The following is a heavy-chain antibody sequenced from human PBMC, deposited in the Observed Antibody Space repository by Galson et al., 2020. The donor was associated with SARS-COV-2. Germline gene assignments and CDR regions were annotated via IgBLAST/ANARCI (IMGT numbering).Heavy chain of an antibody. D-gene: IGHD6-19*01. CDR1: GFTFTSYT. Sequence: QLGESLKLPCAASGFTFTSYTMHWVRQAPGKGLEWVAVIPYDGSNTYYADSVKGRISISRDNSKNTLYLQMNSLRAEDTAVYYCASPGGSGWSRGFDYWGQGTLLAVSS. V-gene: IGHV3-30*04. CDR3: ASPGGSGWSRGFDY. J-gene: IGHJ4*02. CDR2: IPYDGSNT.